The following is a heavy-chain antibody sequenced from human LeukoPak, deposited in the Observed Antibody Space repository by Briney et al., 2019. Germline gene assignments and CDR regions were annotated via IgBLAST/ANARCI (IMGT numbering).Heavy chain of an antibody. CDR1: GFTFSTCW. CDR3: AREPGYSYGSGPNDAFDI. CDR2: INSGGSST. Sequence: PGGSLRLSCAASGFTFSTCWMSWVRQAPGKGLAWVSRINSGGSSTSYADSVKGRFTISRDNAKNTLYLQMNSLRAEDTAVYYCAREPGYSYGSGPNDAFDIWGQGTMVTVSS. D-gene: IGHD5-18*01. V-gene: IGHV3-74*01. J-gene: IGHJ3*02.